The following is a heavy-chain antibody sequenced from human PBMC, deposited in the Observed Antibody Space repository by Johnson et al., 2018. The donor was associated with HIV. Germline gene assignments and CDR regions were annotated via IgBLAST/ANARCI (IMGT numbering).Heavy chain of an antibody. Sequence: VHLVESGGGWVKPGGSLRLSCAASGFTFTTSAMSWVRQAPGTGLEWVSAISDSGDNTYYAASVRGRFTISRANSKNTLYLQMNSLRAEDTAVYYCASPEAPYYDILTGYYAAFDIWGQGTMVTVSS. D-gene: IGHD3-9*01. CDR3: ASPEAPYYDILTGYYAAFDI. CDR2: ISDSGDNT. V-gene: IGHV3-23*04. CDR1: GFTFTTSA. J-gene: IGHJ3*02.